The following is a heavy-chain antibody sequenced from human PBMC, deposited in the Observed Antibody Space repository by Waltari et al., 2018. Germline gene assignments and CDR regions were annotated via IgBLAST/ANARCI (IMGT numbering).Heavy chain of an antibody. CDR1: GAALSDGDYY. CDR2: ISAGGIT. V-gene: IGHV4-61*02. J-gene: IGHJ6*02. CDR3: AREILAGHVAV. Sequence: QVHLQESGPGLVKPSQTLSLTCSVSGAALSDGDYYWSWTRQPAGKGPQWLGRISAGGITSYNPSLSDRISILVDTPNKKFSLKRKSVTDTDTATYYCAREILAGHVAVWGQGTAVTVS.